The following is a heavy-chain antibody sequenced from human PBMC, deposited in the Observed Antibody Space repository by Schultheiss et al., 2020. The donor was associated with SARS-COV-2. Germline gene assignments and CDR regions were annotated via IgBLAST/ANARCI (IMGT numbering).Heavy chain of an antibody. Sequence: ASVKVSCKASGYTFTSYGISWVRQAPGQGLEWMGWINPNSGGTNYAQKLQGRVTMTTDTSTSTAYMELRSLRSGDTAVYYCARAVAGYFDYWGQGTLVTVSS. CDR1: GYTFTSYG. CDR2: INPNSGGT. J-gene: IGHJ4*02. CDR3: ARAVAGYFDY. D-gene: IGHD6-19*01. V-gene: IGHV1-18*01.